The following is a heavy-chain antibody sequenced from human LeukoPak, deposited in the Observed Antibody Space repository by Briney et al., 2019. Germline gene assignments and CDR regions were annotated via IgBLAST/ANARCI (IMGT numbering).Heavy chain of an antibody. Sequence: NRGESLQISCQTSGYIFTDYWIGWVRQVPGKGLEWMGIIYPDDSDTRYSPSFQGQVTISADKSTGTAYLQWSSLKASDTAMYYCARGAPIFYYFESWGQGTLVSVSA. CDR1: GYIFTDYW. V-gene: IGHV5-51*01. CDR2: IYPDDSDT. J-gene: IGHJ4*02. CDR3: ARGAPIFYYFES.